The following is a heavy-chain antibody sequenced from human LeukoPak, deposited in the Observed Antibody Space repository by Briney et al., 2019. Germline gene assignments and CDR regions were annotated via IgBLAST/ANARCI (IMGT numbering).Heavy chain of an antibody. J-gene: IGHJ4*02. CDR2: IIPMFGTP. V-gene: IGHV1-69*05. CDR1: GGTLSTSA. CDR3: ARARGYSYSSPFDY. Sequence: GASVKVSCXASGGTLSTSAISWVRQAPGQGLEWMGGIIPMFGTPNHAQKFQGRVTVTTDASTNTAYMELSSLRSEDTAVYYCARARGYSYSSPFDYWGQRTLVTVSS. D-gene: IGHD5-18*01.